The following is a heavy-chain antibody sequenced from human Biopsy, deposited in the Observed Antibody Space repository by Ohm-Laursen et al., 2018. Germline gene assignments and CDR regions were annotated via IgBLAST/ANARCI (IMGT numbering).Heavy chain of an antibody. CDR3: ARDRWPHVTLLGLVVFDF. V-gene: IGHV1-18*01. J-gene: IGHJ4*02. D-gene: IGHD3-3*01. Sequence: SSVKVSCKSSGYTFTNYGISWVRQAPGQGLEWMGWISPSNGDTDNAQKLQGRVTMTTDTSTSTAYMDLRSLRSDDTAVYYCARDRWPHVTLLGLVVFDFWGQGTLVIVSS. CDR1: GYTFTNYG. CDR2: ISPSNGDT.